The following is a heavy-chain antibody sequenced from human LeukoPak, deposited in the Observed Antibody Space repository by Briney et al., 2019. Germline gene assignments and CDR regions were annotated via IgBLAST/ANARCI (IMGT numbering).Heavy chain of an antibody. J-gene: IGHJ4*02. D-gene: IGHD3-16*02. CDR1: GGSLSGYY. CDR3: AITPIYVWGSYRYHY. V-gene: IGHV4-34*01. Sequence: PSETLSLTCAVYGGSLSGYYWSWIRQPPGKGLEWIGEINHSGSTNYNPSLKSRVTISVDTSKNQFSLKLSSVTAADTAVYYCAITPIYVWGSYRYHYWGQGTLVTVSS. CDR2: INHSGST.